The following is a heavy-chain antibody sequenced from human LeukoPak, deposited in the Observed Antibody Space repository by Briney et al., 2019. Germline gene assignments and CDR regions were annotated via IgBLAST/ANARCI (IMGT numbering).Heavy chain of an antibody. D-gene: IGHD3-3*01. V-gene: IGHV5-51*01. CDR2: IYPGDSDT. CDR3: AMIYDFWSGYYWGPFDY. Sequence: GXSLQISCKGSGYSFTSYWIGWVRQVPGKGLEWMGIIYPGDSDTRYSPSFQGQVTISADKSISTAYLQWSSLKASDTAMYYCAMIYDFWSGYYWGPFDYWGQGTLVTVSS. CDR1: GYSFTSYW. J-gene: IGHJ4*02.